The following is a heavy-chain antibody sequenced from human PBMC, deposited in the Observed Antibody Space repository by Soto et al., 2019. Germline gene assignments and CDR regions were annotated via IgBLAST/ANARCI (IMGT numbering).Heavy chain of an antibody. CDR3: ARYTASGTAFEY. Sequence: GASVKVSCVASGFTFSSYGMTWVRQAPGKGLEWVSTFASSGGSSYYADSVKGRFTISRDNSKNTLFLQMDSLTAEDTAVYYCARYTASGTAFEYWGQGTLVTVSS. D-gene: IGHD1-1*01. V-gene: IGHV3-23*01. CDR1: GFTFSSYG. J-gene: IGHJ4*02. CDR2: FASSGGSS.